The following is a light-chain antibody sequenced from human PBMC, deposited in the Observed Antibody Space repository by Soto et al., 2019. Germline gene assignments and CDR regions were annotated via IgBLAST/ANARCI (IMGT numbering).Light chain of an antibody. J-gene: IGKJ3*01. V-gene: IGKV1-6*01. Sequence: AIQMTQSPSSLSASVGDRVTITCRASQGIRNDLGWYQQKPGKAPKLLIYAASSLQSGVPSRFSGSGSGTDFSLTTSSLQPEDFATYYCLQDYNYPFTFGPGTKVDIK. CDR1: QGIRND. CDR3: LQDYNYPFT. CDR2: AAS.